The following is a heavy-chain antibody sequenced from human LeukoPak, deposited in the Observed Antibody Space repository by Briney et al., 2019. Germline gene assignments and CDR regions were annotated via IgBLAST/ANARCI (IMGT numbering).Heavy chain of an antibody. J-gene: IGHJ2*01. CDR1: GGSVSSGGYS. D-gene: IGHD6-13*01. CDR3: ASVRIAAAEAYFDL. V-gene: IGHV4-30-2*01. Sequence: SQTLSLTCAVSGGSVSSGGYSWSWIRQPPGKGLEWIGYIYQSGSTYYNPSLKSRVTISVDRSKNQFSLKLSSVTAADTAVYYCASVRIAAAEAYFDLWGRGTLVTVSS. CDR2: IYQSGST.